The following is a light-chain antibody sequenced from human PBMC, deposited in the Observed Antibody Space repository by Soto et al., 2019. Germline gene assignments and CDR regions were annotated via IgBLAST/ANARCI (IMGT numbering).Light chain of an antibody. CDR1: QSINIW. Sequence: DIQMTQSPSTLSASVGDRVTITCRASQSINIWLAWFQQKPGKAPNLLIYDASSLESGVPSRFSGRGSGTEFALTISSLQPDDFATYYCQQYNTYPFTFGPGTKVDIK. CDR2: DAS. J-gene: IGKJ3*01. CDR3: QQYNTYPFT. V-gene: IGKV1-5*01.